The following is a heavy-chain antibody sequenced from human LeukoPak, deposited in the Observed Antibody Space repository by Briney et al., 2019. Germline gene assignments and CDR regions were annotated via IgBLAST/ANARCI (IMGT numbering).Heavy chain of an antibody. CDR3: ADLSWFDP. J-gene: IGHJ5*02. Sequence: SSQTLSLTCTVSGVSISSGSYYWSWIRQPAGKGLEWIGRIYTSGSTNYNPSLKSRVTISVDTSKNQFSLKLSSVTAAGTAVYYCADLSWFDPWGQGTLVTVSS. CDR2: IYTSGST. CDR1: GVSISSGSYY. V-gene: IGHV4-61*02.